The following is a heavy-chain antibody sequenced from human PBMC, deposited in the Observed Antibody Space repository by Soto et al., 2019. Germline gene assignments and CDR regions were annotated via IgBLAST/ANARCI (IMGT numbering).Heavy chain of an antibody. CDR2: IERDDDDK. D-gene: IGHD1-20*01. J-gene: IGHJ6*02. V-gene: IGHV2-70*13. CDR1: GFSLTSPGMC. CDR3: ARSIRGPRRFNGMDV. Sequence: SGPTLVNPTETLTVTCTFSGFSLTSPGMCVSWIRQSPGKALEWLALIERDDDDKYYSTSLKTRLTIPKDTRKNQVVLTMANMDPADTATYYCARSIRGPRRFNGMDVWGQGTTVTVSS.